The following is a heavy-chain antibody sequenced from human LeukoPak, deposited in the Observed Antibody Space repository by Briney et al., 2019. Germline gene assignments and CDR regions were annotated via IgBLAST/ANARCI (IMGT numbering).Heavy chain of an antibody. V-gene: IGHV3-7*03. Sequence: GGSLRLSCAASGFTFSIYWMSWVRQAPGKGLEWVANINQDGSQKYYVDSVKGRFTISRDNAKNSLYLQMNSLRAEDTTVYYCARFRGYSYGYDYWGQGTLVTVSS. CDR1: GFTFSIYW. J-gene: IGHJ4*02. D-gene: IGHD5-18*01. CDR2: INQDGSQK. CDR3: ARFRGYSYGYDY.